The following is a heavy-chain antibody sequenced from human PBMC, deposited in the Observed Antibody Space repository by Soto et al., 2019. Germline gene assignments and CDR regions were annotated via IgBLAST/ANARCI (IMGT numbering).Heavy chain of an antibody. CDR1: GFTFSSYA. V-gene: IGHV3-23*01. D-gene: IGHD3-22*01. Sequence: GGSLRLSCAASGFTFSSYAMSWVRQAPGKGLEWVSVIRGNGGSTYYADSVKGRFTISIDNSKNTRYLQMNSLRAEDTAVYYCARAEVDFYYYDSSGYCYFDYWGQGTLVTVS. J-gene: IGHJ4*02. CDR2: IRGNGGST. CDR3: ARAEVDFYYYDSSGYCYFDY.